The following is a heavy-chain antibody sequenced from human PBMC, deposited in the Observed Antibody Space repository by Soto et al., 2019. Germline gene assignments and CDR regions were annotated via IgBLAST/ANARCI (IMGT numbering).Heavy chain of an antibody. CDR2: IWYDGSNK. CDR1: GFTFSSYG. V-gene: IGHV3-33*01. CDR3: ARNQGYCSSTSCYDLERRGYYYGMDV. J-gene: IGHJ6*02. D-gene: IGHD2-2*01. Sequence: QVQLVESGGGVVQPGRSLRLSCAASGFTFSSYGMHWVRQAPGKGLEWVAVIWYDGSNKYYADSVKGRFSISRDNSKNTLYLQMNSLRAEDTAVYYCARNQGYCSSTSCYDLERRGYYYGMDVWGQGTTVTVSS.